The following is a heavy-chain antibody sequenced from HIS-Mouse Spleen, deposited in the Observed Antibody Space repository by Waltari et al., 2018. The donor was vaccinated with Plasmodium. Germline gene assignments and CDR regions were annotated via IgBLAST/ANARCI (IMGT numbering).Heavy chain of an antibody. CDR2: IYHSGST. CDR1: GYSISSGYY. Sequence: QVQLQESGPGLVKPSETLSLPCTVSGYSISSGYYWGWIRQPPGTGLEWIGSIYHSGSTYYNPSLKSRVTISVDTSKNQFSLKLSSVTAADTAVYYCARAESSIAARHYYYYGMDVWGQGTTVTVSS. CDR3: ARAESSIAARHYYYYGMDV. V-gene: IGHV4-38-2*02. D-gene: IGHD6-6*01. J-gene: IGHJ6*02.